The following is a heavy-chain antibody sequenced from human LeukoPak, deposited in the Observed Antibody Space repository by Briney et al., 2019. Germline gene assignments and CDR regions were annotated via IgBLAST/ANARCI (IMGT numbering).Heavy chain of an antibody. Sequence: GGSLRLSCAASGFTFSSYAMSWVRQAPGKSLEWVSGIGGSGSRTYYADSVKGRFTISRDNSKNTLYLQMNSLRAEDTAIYYCAKKYGVTVYGSGLNYFDYWGQGTLVTVSS. CDR3: AKKYGVTVYGSGLNYFDY. CDR2: IGGSGSRT. V-gene: IGHV3-23*01. CDR1: GFTFSSYA. J-gene: IGHJ4*02. D-gene: IGHD6-19*01.